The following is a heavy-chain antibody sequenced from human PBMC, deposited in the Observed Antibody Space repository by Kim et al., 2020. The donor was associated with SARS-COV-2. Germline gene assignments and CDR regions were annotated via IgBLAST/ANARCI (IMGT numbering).Heavy chain of an antibody. CDR1: GFSLTSSAMGVGGVG. V-gene: IGHV2-5*02. Sequence: SGPTLVKPTQTLTLTCTFSGFSLTSSAMGVGGVGVGWVRQPPGKALEWLALTYWDDDRRYSPSLRSRLTITKDISNNQVVLTMTNMDPVDRATYYCVHRPAILRGTVINRDPGPFSDWGRGTLVTVSS. CDR2: TYWDDDR. D-gene: IGHD3-10*01. CDR3: VHRPAILRGTVINRDPGPFSD. J-gene: IGHJ4*02.